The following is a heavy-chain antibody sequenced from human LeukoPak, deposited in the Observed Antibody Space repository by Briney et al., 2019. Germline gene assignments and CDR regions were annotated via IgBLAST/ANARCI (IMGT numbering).Heavy chain of an antibody. Sequence: PSETLSLTCTVSGGSISSGGYYWSWIRQHPGKGLEWIGYMYYSGSNYYNPSLKSRVTISVDTSKNQFSLKLSSVTAADTAVYYCARDGSGGSGWNWFDPWGQGTLVTVSS. J-gene: IGHJ5*02. CDR3: ARDGSGGSGWNWFDP. CDR1: GGSISSGGYY. CDR2: MYYSGSN. V-gene: IGHV4-31*03. D-gene: IGHD6-19*01.